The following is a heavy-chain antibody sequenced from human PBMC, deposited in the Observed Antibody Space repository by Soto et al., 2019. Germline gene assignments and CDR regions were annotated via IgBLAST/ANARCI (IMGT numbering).Heavy chain of an antibody. J-gene: IGHJ6*02. Sequence: VSVKVSCKASGYTFTSYYMHWVRRAPGQGLEWMGIINPSGGSTSYAQKFQGRVTMTRDTSTSTVYMGLSSLRSEDTAVYYCASSSMVRGVIISYYYYYGMDVWGQGTTVTVSS. CDR3: ASSSMVRGVIISYYYYYGMDV. D-gene: IGHD3-10*01. CDR1: GYTFTSYY. CDR2: INPSGGST. V-gene: IGHV1-46*01.